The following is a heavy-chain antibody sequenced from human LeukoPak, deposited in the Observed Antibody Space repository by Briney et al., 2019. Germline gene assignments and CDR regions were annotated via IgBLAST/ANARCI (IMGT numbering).Heavy chain of an antibody. D-gene: IGHD6-13*01. CDR3: ARIGYTSSSWDY. J-gene: IGHJ4*02. Sequence: GGSLRLSCAASGFTFSNYWMSWVRQAPGKGLEWVANINQDGSVKYYVDSVKGRFTISRDNARNSVYLQMNSLRVDEMAVYYCARIGYTSSSWDYWGQGTLVTVSP. V-gene: IGHV3-7*01. CDR2: INQDGSVK. CDR1: GFTFSNYW.